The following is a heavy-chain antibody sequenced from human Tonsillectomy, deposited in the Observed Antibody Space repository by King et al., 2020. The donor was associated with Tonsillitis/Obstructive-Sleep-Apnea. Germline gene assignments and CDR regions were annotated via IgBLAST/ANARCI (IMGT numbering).Heavy chain of an antibody. V-gene: IGHV7-4-1*02. CDR3: AQYNWNDEGYFDY. J-gene: IGHJ4*02. D-gene: IGHD1-20*01. Sequence: VQLVQSGAELKKPGASVKVSCKASGYTFTSYAMNLVRQAPGQGLEWMGWINTNTGNPTYAQDFTGRFVFSLATPVSTAYLQISSLKAEDTAVYYCAQYNWNDEGYFDYWGQGTLVTVSS. CDR1: GYTFTSYA. CDR2: INTNTGNP.